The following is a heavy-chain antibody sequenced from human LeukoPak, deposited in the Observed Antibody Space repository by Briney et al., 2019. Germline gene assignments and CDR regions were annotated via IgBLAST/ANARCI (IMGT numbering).Heavy chain of an antibody. Sequence: GGSLRLSCAASGFTFSSYWMSWVRQAPGKGLEWVANIKQDGSEKYYVDSVKGRFTISRDNAKTSLYLQMNSLRSEDTAVYYCARRLGLRWDLQAFDIWGQGTMVTVSS. CDR3: ARRLGLRWDLQAFDI. J-gene: IGHJ3*02. D-gene: IGHD4-23*01. CDR1: GFTFSSYW. CDR2: IKQDGSEK. V-gene: IGHV3-7*03.